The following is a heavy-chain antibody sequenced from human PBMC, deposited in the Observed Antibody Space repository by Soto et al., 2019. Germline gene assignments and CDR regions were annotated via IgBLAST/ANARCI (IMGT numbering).Heavy chain of an antibody. D-gene: IGHD3-22*01. CDR1: GGSVSSGSYY. Sequence: SETLSLTCTVSGGSVSSGSYYWSWIRQPPGKGLEWIGYIYYSGSTNYNPSLKNRVTISVDTSKNQFSLKLSSVTAADTAVYYCAIDYYDSSGFYPYYYYYGMDVWGQGTTVTVSS. J-gene: IGHJ6*02. V-gene: IGHV4-61*01. CDR3: AIDYYDSSGFYPYYYYYGMDV. CDR2: IYYSGST.